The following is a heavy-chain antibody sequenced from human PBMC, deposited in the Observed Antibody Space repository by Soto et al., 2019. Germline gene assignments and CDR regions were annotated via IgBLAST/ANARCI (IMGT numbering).Heavy chain of an antibody. Sequence: SVKVSCKAAGYTFTGCYMHWVRQAPGQGLEWMGGIIPIFGTANYAQKFQGRVTITADKSTSTAYMELSSLRSEDTAVYYCARVGTNTGPAAIYYYCGMDVWGQGTTVTVSS. CDR2: IIPIFGTA. J-gene: IGHJ6*02. CDR3: ARVGTNTGPAAIYYYCGMDV. CDR1: GYTFTGCY. V-gene: IGHV1-69*06. D-gene: IGHD2-2*02.